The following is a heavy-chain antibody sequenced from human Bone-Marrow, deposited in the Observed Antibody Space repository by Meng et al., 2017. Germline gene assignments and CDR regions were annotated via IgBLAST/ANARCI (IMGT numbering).Heavy chain of an antibody. Sequence: SETLSLTCAVYGGSFSDYYWSWIRQPPGKGLEWIGEINHSGSTNYNPSLKSRVTISVDTSKNQFSLKLSSVTAADTAVYYCATSRDGYGFGYWGQGTLVTVS. CDR2: INHSGST. D-gene: IGHD5-24*01. CDR3: ATSRDGYGFGY. CDR1: GGSFSDYY. J-gene: IGHJ4*02. V-gene: IGHV4-34*01.